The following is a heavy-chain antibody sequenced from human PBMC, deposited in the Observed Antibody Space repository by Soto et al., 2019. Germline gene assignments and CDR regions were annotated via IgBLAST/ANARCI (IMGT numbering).Heavy chain of an antibody. J-gene: IGHJ3*02. CDR1: GLSLSTSGVG. D-gene: IGHD5-12*01. CDR2: VYWDDDK. Sequence: QITLKESGPTLMKPTQTLTLTCTVSGLSLSTSGVGVGWIRQPPGKAREWLALVYWDDDKHSRPSLKGRLTITTDTTNHQVVLTMTNIDPADTATYYCAHRSATPGTLLIWGQGTMVTVSS. CDR3: AHRSATPGTLLI. V-gene: IGHV2-5*02.